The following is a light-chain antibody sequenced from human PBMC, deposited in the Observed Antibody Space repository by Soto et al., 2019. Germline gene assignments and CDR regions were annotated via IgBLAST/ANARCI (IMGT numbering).Light chain of an antibody. J-gene: IGKJ1*01. V-gene: IGKV1-39*01. CDR1: QTVTSY. Sequence: DVQMTQSPSSLSASVGDSLTLTCRASQTVTSYLNWYQQKPGKAPKLLIYAASTLQSGVPSRFSGSGSGTEFTLTIISLQPEDFATYYCQQSYRFPKTFGRGIKVDIK. CDR3: QQSYRFPKT. CDR2: AAS.